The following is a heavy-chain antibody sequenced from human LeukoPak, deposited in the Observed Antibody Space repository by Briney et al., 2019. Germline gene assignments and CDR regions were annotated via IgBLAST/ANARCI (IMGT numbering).Heavy chain of an antibody. CDR2: ISSSSSYI. CDR1: GFTFSNYS. D-gene: IGHD5-18*01. CDR3: ARLWHWDGYRN. J-gene: IGHJ4*02. Sequence: GGSLRLSCAASGFTFSNYSMNWVRQAPGKGLEWVSSISSSSSYIYYADSVKGRFTISRDNAKNSLYLQMNSLRAEDTAVYYCARLWHWDGYRNWGQGTLVTVSS. V-gene: IGHV3-21*01.